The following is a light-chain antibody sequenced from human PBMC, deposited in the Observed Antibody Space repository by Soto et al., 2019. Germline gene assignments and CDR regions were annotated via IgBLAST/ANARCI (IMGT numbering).Light chain of an antibody. CDR2: KAS. V-gene: IGKV1-5*03. J-gene: IGKJ1*01. CDR3: QQYNNFWT. Sequence: DIQMTQSPSTLSASVGDRVTLTCRSSQSISSWLAWYQQKPGKAPKLLIYKASTLQTGVPSRFTGSGSGTEFTLTISSLQPDDFATYYCQQYNNFWTFGQGTKVEIK. CDR1: QSISSW.